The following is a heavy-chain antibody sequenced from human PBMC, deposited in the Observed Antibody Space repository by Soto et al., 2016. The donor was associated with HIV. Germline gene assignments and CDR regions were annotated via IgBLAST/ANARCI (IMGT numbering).Heavy chain of an antibody. CDR2: INWNGGST. J-gene: IGHJ6*02. Sequence: EVQLVESGGGVVRPGGSLRLSCAASGFTFDDYGMSWVRQAPGKGLEWVSGINWNGGSTGYVDSVKGRFTIFRDNAKNSLYLQMNSLRVEDTALYYCARDRGYYYGSGSSKAVYCYGMDVWGQGTTVTVSS. CDR1: GFTFDDYG. V-gene: IGHV3-20*04. D-gene: IGHD3-10*01. CDR3: ARDRGYYYGSGSSKAVYCYGMDV.